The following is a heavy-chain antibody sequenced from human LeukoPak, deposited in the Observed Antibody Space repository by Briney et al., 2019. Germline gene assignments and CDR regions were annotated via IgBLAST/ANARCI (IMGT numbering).Heavy chain of an antibody. CDR3: AKISAGDSSSWTKMGKGWFDP. J-gene: IGHJ5*02. Sequence: SETLSLTCSVSDYSISSGYFWGWIRQPPGKGLEWIGIVHFGDIFYYNPSLESRITISIDTSKNQFSLKLSSVTAADTAVYYCAKISAGDSSSWTKMGKGWFDPWGQGTLVTVSS. V-gene: IGHV4-38-2*02. CDR2: VHFGDIF. D-gene: IGHD6-13*01. CDR1: DYSISSGYF.